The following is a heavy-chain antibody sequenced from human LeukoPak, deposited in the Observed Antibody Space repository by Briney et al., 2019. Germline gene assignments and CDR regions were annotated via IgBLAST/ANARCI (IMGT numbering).Heavy chain of an antibody. CDR2: ISGNSYYI. CDR3: ARDMDIVVVPAASFDY. J-gene: IGHJ4*02. D-gene: IGHD2-2*03. Sequence: GSLRLSCAASGFTFSSYTINWVRQAPGKGLEWVSSISGNSYYIYYADSVKGRFTISRDSAKSSLYLQMNSLRVEDTAVYYCARDMDIVVVPAASFDYWGQGTLVTVSS. V-gene: IGHV3-21*06. CDR1: GFTFSSYT.